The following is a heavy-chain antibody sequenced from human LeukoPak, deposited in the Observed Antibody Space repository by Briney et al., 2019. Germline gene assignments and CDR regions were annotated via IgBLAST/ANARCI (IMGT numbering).Heavy chain of an antibody. CDR2: IYPGDSDT. Sequence: GESLKISCKGSGYSFTSYWMGWVRQMPGKGLEWMGIIYPGDSDTRYSPSFQGQVTISADKSISTAYLQWSSLKASDTAMYYCATHTYYYDSSGYYTFDYWGQGTLVTVSS. CDR1: GYSFTSYW. D-gene: IGHD3-22*01. CDR3: ATHTYYYDSSGYYTFDY. J-gene: IGHJ4*02. V-gene: IGHV5-51*01.